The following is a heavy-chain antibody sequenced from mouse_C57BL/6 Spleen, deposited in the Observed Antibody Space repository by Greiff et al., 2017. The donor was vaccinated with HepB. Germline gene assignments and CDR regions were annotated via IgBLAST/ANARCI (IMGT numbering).Heavy chain of an antibody. CDR1: GFTFSSYA. D-gene: IGHD4-1*01. Sequence: EVQGVESGGGLLKPGGSLKLSCAASGFTFSSYAMSWVRQTPEKRLEWVATISDGGSYTYYPDNVKGRFTISRDNAKNNLYLQMSHLKSEDTAMYYCAREGELVYFDYWGQGTTLSVAS. V-gene: IGHV5-4*01. CDR3: AREGELVYFDY. J-gene: IGHJ2*01. CDR2: ISDGGSYT.